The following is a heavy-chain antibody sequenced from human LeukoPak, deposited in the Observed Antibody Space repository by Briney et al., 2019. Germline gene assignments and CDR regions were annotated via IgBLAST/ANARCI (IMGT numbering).Heavy chain of an antibody. V-gene: IGHV3-30*04. CDR1: GFTFSSYA. CDR3: ARDRSGYELWFDP. D-gene: IGHD5-12*01. Sequence: GRSLRLSCAASGFTFSSYAMHWVRQAPGKGLEWVAVISYDGSNKYYADSVKGRFTISRDNSKNTLYLQVNSLRAEDTAVYYCARDRSGYELWFDPWGQGTLVTVSS. CDR2: ISYDGSNK. J-gene: IGHJ5*02.